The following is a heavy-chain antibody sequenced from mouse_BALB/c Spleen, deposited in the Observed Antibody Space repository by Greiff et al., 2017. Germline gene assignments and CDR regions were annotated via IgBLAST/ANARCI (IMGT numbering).Heavy chain of an antibody. Sequence: VQLQQSGPELVKPGASVKIPCKASGYTFTDYNMDWVKQSHGKSLEWIGDINPNNGGTIYNQKFKGKATLTSDKSSSTAYMELSSLTSEDSAVYYCARKDLGSAWFAYWGQGTLVTVSA. CDR1: GYTFTDYN. CDR2: INPNNGGT. V-gene: IGHV1-18*01. J-gene: IGHJ3*01. D-gene: IGHD3-1*01. CDR3: ARKDLGSAWFAY.